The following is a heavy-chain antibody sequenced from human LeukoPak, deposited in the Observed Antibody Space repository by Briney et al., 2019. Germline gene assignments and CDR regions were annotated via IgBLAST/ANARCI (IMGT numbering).Heavy chain of an antibody. J-gene: IGHJ6*02. CDR1: GGTFSSYA. D-gene: IGHD4-17*01. V-gene: IGHV1-69*04. CDR3: ASGGYGDSGFYYYYYYGMDV. Sequence: SVKVSCKASGGTFSSYAISWVRQAPGQGLEWMGRIIPILGIANYAQKFQGRVTITADKSTSTAYMELSSLRSEDTAVYYCASGGYGDSGFYYYYYYGMDVWGQGTTVTVSS. CDR2: IIPILGIA.